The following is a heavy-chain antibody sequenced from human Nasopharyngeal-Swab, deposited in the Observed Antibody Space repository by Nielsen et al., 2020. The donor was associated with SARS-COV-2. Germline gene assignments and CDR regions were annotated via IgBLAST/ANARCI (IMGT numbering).Heavy chain of an antibody. Sequence: GGSLRLPCVPSGFNLGTYVMHWVRKAPGKGLEWLGVISYEGSSQFYADSVKGRFTTSRDTSENPLYLQLASLRPEDTSVYYCARGPPHFGSQGYFYYYMDVWGKGTRVTVSS. V-gene: IGHV3-30*04. CDR2: ISYEGSSQ. D-gene: IGHD3-10*01. CDR3: ARGPPHFGSQGYFYYYMDV. CDR1: GFNLGTYV. J-gene: IGHJ6*03.